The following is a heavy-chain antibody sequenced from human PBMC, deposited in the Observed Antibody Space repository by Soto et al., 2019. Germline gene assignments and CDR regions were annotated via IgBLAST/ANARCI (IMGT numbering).Heavy chain of an antibody. V-gene: IGHV4-34*01. J-gene: IGHJ4*02. CDR1: GGSFSVYY. D-gene: IGHD6-19*01. Sequence: SXTLSLTCAVYGGSFSVYYWSWIVQPPGKGLEWIGEINHSGSTNYNPSLKSRVTISVDTSKNQFSLKLSSVTAAHTAVYYCARGRAVAGKGPYYFDYWGQGTLVTVSS. CDR2: INHSGST. CDR3: ARGRAVAGKGPYYFDY.